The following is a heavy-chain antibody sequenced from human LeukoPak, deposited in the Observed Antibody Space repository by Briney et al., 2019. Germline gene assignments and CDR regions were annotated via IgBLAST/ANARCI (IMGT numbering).Heavy chain of an antibody. V-gene: IGHV1-18*01. Sequence: ASVKVSCKASGYTFTSYGISWVRQAPGQGLEWMGWISAYNGNTNYAQKLQGRVTMTTDTSTSTAYMELRSLRADDTAVYYCARVPLWFGEYTLPRIYYYMDVWGKGTTVTISS. D-gene: IGHD3-10*01. J-gene: IGHJ6*03. CDR1: GYTFTSYG. CDR3: ARVPLWFGEYTLPRIYYYMDV. CDR2: ISAYNGNT.